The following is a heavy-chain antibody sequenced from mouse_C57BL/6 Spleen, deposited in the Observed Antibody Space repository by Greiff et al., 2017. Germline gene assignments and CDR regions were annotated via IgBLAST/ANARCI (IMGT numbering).Heavy chain of an antibody. V-gene: IGHV1-80*01. Sequence: VKLQESGAELVKPGASVKISCKASGYAFSSYWMNWVKQRPGKGLEWIGQIYPGDGDTNYNGKFKGKATLTADKSSSTAYMQLSSLTSEDSAVYCCARKDGYYAMDYWGQGTSVTVSS. CDR1: GYAFSSYW. CDR2: IYPGDGDT. J-gene: IGHJ4*01. D-gene: IGHD2-3*01. CDR3: ARKDGYYAMDY.